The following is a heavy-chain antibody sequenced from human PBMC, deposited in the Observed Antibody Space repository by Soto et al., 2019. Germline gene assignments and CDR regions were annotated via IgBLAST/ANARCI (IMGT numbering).Heavy chain of an antibody. CDR1: GFTFSNYG. V-gene: IGHV3-30*03. CDR3: ASGTSFDH. J-gene: IGHJ4*02. Sequence: QVQLVESGRDVVQPGSSLRLACAASGFTFSNYGMHWLRQAPGKGLEWVAYVSYDAANKYYADSVRGRFTISRDNSENTLHLEMDFLSGADSARYFCASGTSFDHWGQGTPVSVSS. CDR2: VSYDAANK.